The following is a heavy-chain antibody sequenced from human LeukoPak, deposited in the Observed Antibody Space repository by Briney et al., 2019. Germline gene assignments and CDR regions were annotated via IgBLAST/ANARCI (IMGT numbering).Heavy chain of an antibody. CDR2: IYTSGST. Sequence: SETLSLTCTVSGGSISSGSYYWSWIRQPAGKGLEWIGRIYTSGSTNYNPSLKSRITISVDTSKNQFSLKLSSVTAADTAVYYCARDLGYCSSTSCYVWFDPWGQGTLVTVSS. V-gene: IGHV4-61*02. CDR3: ARDLGYCSSTSCYVWFDP. J-gene: IGHJ5*02. CDR1: GGSISSGSYY. D-gene: IGHD2-2*01.